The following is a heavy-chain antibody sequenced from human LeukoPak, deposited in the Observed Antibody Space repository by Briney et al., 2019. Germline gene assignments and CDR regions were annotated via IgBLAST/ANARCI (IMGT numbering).Heavy chain of an antibody. CDR3: ARDCSSTSCYEELDYYYYGMDV. V-gene: IGHV3-21*01. CDR1: GFTFSSYS. Sequence: GGSLRLSCAASGFTFSSYSMNWVRQAPGKGLEWVSSISSSSSYIYYADSVKGRFTISRDNAKNSLYLQMNSLRAEDTAVYYCARDCSSTSCYEELDYYYYGMDVWGQGTTVTVSS. J-gene: IGHJ6*02. D-gene: IGHD2-2*01. CDR2: ISSSSSYI.